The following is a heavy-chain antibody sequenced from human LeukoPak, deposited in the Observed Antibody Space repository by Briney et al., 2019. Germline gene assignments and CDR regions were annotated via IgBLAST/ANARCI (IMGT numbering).Heavy chain of an antibody. D-gene: IGHD2-2*01. CDR1: GFTFSSYD. V-gene: IGHV3-13*01. Sequence: PGGSLRLSCAASGFTFSSYDMHWVRQATGKGLEWVSVIGTAGDTYYPGSVKGRFTISRDNAKNSLYLQMNSLRAEDTAVYYCARIADCSSTSCYGYNWFDPWGQGTLVTVSS. J-gene: IGHJ5*02. CDR2: IGTAGDT. CDR3: ARIADCSSTSCYGYNWFDP.